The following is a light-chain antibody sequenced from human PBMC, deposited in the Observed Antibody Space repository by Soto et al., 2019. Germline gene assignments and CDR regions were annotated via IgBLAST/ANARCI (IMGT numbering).Light chain of an antibody. CDR1: SSDVGGYNY. J-gene: IGLJ2*01. CDR2: EVN. CDR3: SSYAGGNNLVV. V-gene: IGLV2-8*01. Sequence: QSALTQPPSASGSPGQSVTISCTGTSSDVGGYNYVSWYQQHPGKAPKLMIYEVNKRASGVPDRFSGSKSGNTASLTVSGLQAEDEADYYCSSYAGGNNLVVFGGGAKLPV.